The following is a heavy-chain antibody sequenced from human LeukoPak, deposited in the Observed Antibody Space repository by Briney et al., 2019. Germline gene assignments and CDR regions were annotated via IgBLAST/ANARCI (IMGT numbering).Heavy chain of an antibody. CDR3: ARSSNPYQLQRTYFDY. Sequence: SVKVSCKASGGTFSSYAISWVRQAPGQGLEWMGGIIPIFGTANYAQKFQGRVTITTDESTSTAYMELSSLRSEDTAVYYCARSSNPYQLQRTYFDYWGQGTLVPSPQ. J-gene: IGHJ4*02. CDR2: IIPIFGTA. CDR1: GGTFSSYA. V-gene: IGHV1-69*05. D-gene: IGHD2-2*01.